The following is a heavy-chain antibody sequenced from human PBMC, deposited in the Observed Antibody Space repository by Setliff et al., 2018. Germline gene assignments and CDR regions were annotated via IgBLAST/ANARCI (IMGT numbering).Heavy chain of an antibody. CDR2: IYHSGST. CDR1: GGSISSHY. J-gene: IGHJ4*02. CDR3: ARGRIQLWKYYFDY. Sequence: PSETLSLTCTVSGGSISSHYWSWIRQPPGKGLEWIGSIYHSGSTYYNPSLKSRVTISVDTSKNQFSLKLSSVTAADTAVYYCARGRIQLWKYYFDYWGQGTLVTVSS. D-gene: IGHD5-18*01. V-gene: IGHV4-59*11.